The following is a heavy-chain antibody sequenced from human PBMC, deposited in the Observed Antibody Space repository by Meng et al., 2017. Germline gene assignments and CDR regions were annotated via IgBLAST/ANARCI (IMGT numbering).Heavy chain of an antibody. J-gene: IGHJ4*02. D-gene: IGHD3-10*01. CDR3: ARGGYYGSGQIFDY. CDR1: GGTFSSYA. Sequence: SVKVSCKASGGTFSSYAISWVRQAPGQGLERMGGIIPIFGTANYAQKFQGRVTITADKSTSTAYMELSSLRSEDTAVYYCARGGYYGSGQIFDYWGQGTLVTVSS. CDR2: IIPIFGTA. V-gene: IGHV1-69*06.